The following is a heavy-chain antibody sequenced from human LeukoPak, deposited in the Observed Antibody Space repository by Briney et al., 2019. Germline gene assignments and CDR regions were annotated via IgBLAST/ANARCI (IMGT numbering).Heavy chain of an antibody. CDR2: ISYDGSIR. CDR1: EFSFNNFA. V-gene: IGHV3-30-3*01. D-gene: IGHD1-1*01. Sequence: GGSLRLSCAASEFSFNNFAMYWVRQAPGKGLEWLAVISYDGSIRYYADSVKGRFTISRDNSNNTLHLQMNSLRAEDTALYYCAREDNPLWFDPWGQGTLVTVSS. J-gene: IGHJ5*02. CDR3: AREDNPLWFDP.